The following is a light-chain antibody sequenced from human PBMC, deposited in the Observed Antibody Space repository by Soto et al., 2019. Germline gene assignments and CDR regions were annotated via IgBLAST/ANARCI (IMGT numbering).Light chain of an antibody. CDR2: DVS. J-gene: IGKJ4*01. CDR1: QDIKNY. Sequence: DIQMIQSPSSLSASVGDRVTITCQASQDIKNYLNWYQQKPGKAPKLLIYDVSNLETGVPSRFSGSGSGTHFSLTISSLQPGDVATYYWQHYDHLPPLTFGGGNRVQIK. V-gene: IGKV1-33*01. CDR3: QHYDHLPPLT.